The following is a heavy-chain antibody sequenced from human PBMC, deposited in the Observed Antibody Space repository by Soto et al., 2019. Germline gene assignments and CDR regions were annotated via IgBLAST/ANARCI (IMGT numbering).Heavy chain of an antibody. V-gene: IGHV1-69*01. CDR3: AREASVYKTPVTTAYYDYGMDV. CDR1: GGTFSSYA. D-gene: IGHD4-17*01. CDR2: IIPIFGTA. J-gene: IGHJ6*02. Sequence: QVQLVQSGAEVKKPGSSVKVSCKASGGTFSSYAISWVRQAPGQGLEWMGGIIPIFGTANYAQKFQGKVTITADESTSTAYMELRSRRSADTAVYYCAREASVYKTPVTTAYYDYGMDVWGQGTTVTVSS.